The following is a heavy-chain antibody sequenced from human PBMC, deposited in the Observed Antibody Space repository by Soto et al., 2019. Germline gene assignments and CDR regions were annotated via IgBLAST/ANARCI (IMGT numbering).Heavy chain of an antibody. V-gene: IGHV5-10-1*01. CDR3: ARHVATAMVTYYYGMDV. D-gene: IGHD5-18*01. CDR2: IDPSDSYT. Sequence: PXESLKLSWKGSGYSFTSYWISLVLQMPGKGLEWMGRIDPSDSYTNYSPSFQGHVTISADKSISTAYLQWSSLKASDTAMYYCARHVATAMVTYYYGMDVWGQGTTVTVSS. CDR1: GYSFTSYW. J-gene: IGHJ6*02.